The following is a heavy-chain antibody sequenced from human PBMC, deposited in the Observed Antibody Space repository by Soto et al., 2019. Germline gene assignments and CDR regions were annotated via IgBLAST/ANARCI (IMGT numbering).Heavy chain of an antibody. D-gene: IGHD4-17*01. CDR3: ARSYGDYRYFDY. Sequence: QVQLVESGGGVVQPGRSLRLSCAASGFTFSSYAMHWVRQAPGKGLEWVAVISYDGSNKYYADSVKGRFTISRDNSKNTLYLRMNSLRSEDTAVYYCARSYGDYRYFDYWGQGTLVTVSS. V-gene: IGHV3-30-3*01. CDR2: ISYDGSNK. J-gene: IGHJ4*02. CDR1: GFTFSSYA.